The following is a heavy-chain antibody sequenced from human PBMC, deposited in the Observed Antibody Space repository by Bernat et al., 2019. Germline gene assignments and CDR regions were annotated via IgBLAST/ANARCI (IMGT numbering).Heavy chain of an antibody. CDR3: AKEVGYCSGGSCYYYYGMDV. CDR1: GFTFSNSA. CDR2: VSYDGSNK. Sequence: QVQLVESGGGVVQPGRSLRLSCAASGFTFSNSALHWVRQAPGKGLEWVAVVSYDGSNKYYADSGKGRFTISRDNSKNALYLQMNSLRAEDTAVYYCAKEVGYCSGGSCYYYYGMDVWGQGTTVTVSS. V-gene: IGHV3-30*01. D-gene: IGHD2-15*01. J-gene: IGHJ6*02.